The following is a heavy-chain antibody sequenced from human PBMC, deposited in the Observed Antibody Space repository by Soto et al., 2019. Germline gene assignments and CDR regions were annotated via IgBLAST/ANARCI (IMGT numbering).Heavy chain of an antibody. CDR2: IYYSGST. CDR1: GGSISSGDYY. V-gene: IGHV4-30-4*01. CDR3: ARGGERNNWFDP. J-gene: IGHJ5*02. D-gene: IGHD7-27*01. Sequence: SETLSLTCTVSGGSISSGDYYWSWIRQPPGKGLEWIGYIYYSGSTYYNPSLKSRVTISVDTSKNQFSLKLSSVTAADTAVYYCARGGERNNWFDPWGQGTLVTVSS.